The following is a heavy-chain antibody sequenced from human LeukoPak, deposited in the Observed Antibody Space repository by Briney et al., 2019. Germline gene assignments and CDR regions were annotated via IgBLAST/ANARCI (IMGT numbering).Heavy chain of an antibody. V-gene: IGHV3-21*01. J-gene: IGHJ4*02. Sequence: GGFLRLSCAASGFTSSSYSMSWVRQAPGKGLEWVSSISSSSSYIYYADSVKGRFTISRDNAKNSLYLQMNSLRAEDTAVYYCARNDHGDQWYFDYWGQGTLVTVSS. CDR2: ISSSSSYI. CDR3: ARNDHGDQWYFDY. D-gene: IGHD4-17*01. CDR1: GFTSSSYS.